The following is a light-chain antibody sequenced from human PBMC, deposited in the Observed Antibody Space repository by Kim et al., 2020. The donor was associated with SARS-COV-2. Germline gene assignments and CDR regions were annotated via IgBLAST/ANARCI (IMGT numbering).Light chain of an antibody. CDR1: QSVSSSF. CDR2: GAS. V-gene: IGKV3-20*01. J-gene: IGKJ2*01. Sequence: EIVLTPSPGTLSLSPGERATLSCRASQSVSSSFLTWYQQKPGQAPRLLIYGASSRATCIPDRVSGSGSGTDFNLTISRLGPEEFAVYFWQQYGNSLMYTFGRETELEI. CDR3: QQYGNSLMYT.